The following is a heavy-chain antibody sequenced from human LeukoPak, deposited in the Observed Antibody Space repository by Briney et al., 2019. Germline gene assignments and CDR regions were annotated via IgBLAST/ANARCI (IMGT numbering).Heavy chain of an antibody. D-gene: IGHD6-19*01. V-gene: IGHV3-30-3*01. CDR1: GFTFSSYA. CDR2: ISYDGSNK. J-gene: IGHJ4*02. Sequence: GGSLRLSCAASGFTFSSYAMHWVRQAPGKGLEWVAVISYDGSNKYYADSVKGRFTISRDNSKNTLYLQMNSLRAEDTAVYYCARGGQWLVREGFDYWGQGPLVTVSS. CDR3: ARGGQWLVREGFDY.